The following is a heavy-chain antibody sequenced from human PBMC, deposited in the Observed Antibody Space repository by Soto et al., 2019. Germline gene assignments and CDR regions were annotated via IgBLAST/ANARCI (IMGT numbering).Heavy chain of an antibody. CDR3: AKEHYNNDYYYYGMDV. V-gene: IGHV3-9*01. CDR2: ISWNRGRI. D-gene: IGHD4-4*01. Sequence: EVQLVESGGGLVQPGRSLRLSCAASGFTFDDYAMHWVRQVPGKGLEWVSGISWNRGRIGYADSVKGRFTISRDNAKNSLYLQMNNLRTEDTALYYCAKEHYNNDYYYYGMDVWGQGTTVTVSS. CDR1: GFTFDDYA. J-gene: IGHJ6*02.